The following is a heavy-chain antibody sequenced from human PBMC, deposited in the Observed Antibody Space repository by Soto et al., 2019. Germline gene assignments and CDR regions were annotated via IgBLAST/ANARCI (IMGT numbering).Heavy chain of an antibody. Sequence: SETLSLTCAVPGGSISASNWWSWVRQPPGKGLECIGEVYRTGSTNYNPSLESRLTISVDKSKNQFSLKLTSVTAADTAVYYCAAAPRYWGQGTLVTVSS. J-gene: IGHJ4*02. V-gene: IGHV4-4*02. D-gene: IGHD2-15*01. CDR2: VYRTGST. CDR3: AAAPRY. CDR1: GGSISASNW.